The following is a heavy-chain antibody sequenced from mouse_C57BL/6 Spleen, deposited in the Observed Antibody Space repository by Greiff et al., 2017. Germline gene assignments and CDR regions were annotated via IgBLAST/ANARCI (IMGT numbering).Heavy chain of an antibody. CDR2: ISSGSSTI. CDR3: ARLVTTNYAMDY. D-gene: IGHD2-2*01. V-gene: IGHV5-17*01. CDR1: GFTFSDYG. Sequence: EVMLVESGGGLVKPGGSLKLSCAASGFTFSDYGMHWVRQAPETGLEWVAYISSGSSTIYYADTVKGRFTISRDNAKNTLFLQMTSLRSEDTAMYYCARLVTTNYAMDYWGQGPSVTVSS. J-gene: IGHJ4*01.